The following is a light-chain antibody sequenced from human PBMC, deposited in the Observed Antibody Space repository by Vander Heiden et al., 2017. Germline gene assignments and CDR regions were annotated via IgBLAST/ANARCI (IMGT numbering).Light chain of an antibody. J-gene: IGLJ1*01. V-gene: IGLV2-14*01. CDR2: DVS. CDR3: ISYTTSSTRV. Sequence: QSALTQPASVSGSPGQSITISCTGTSSDVGLYKYVSWYQQHPGKAPKLMIYDVSNRPSGVSNLFAVSKSGNTASLTISGLQAEDDADYYCISYTTSSTRVFGTGTKVTVL. CDR1: SSDVGLYKY.